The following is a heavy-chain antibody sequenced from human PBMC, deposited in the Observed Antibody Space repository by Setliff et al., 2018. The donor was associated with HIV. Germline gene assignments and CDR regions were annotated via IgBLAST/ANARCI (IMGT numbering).Heavy chain of an antibody. D-gene: IGHD3-3*01. J-gene: IGHJ4*02. V-gene: IGHV3-66*02. CDR2: IYSGGST. CDR3: ARVRLYNTALDY. Sequence: SSETLSLSCAASGFTVSTYYMSWVRQAPGKGLEWVSTIYSGGSTYHADSVKGRFTLSRDTSKNTLFLQMNSLSPEDAAVYYCARVRLYNTALDYWGQGTLVPVSS. CDR1: GFTVSTYY.